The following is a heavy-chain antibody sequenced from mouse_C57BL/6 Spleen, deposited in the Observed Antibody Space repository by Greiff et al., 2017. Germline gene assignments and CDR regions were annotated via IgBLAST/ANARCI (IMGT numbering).Heavy chain of an antibody. CDR3: ASGGSSGFYAMDY. Sequence: QVQLQQSGPELVKPGASVKISCKASGYAFSSSWMNWVKQRPGKGLEWIGRIYPGDGDTNYNGKFKGKATLTADKSSSTAYMQLSSLTSEDSAVYFCASGGSSGFYAMDYWGQGTSVTVSS. V-gene: IGHV1-82*01. J-gene: IGHJ4*01. D-gene: IGHD3-2*02. CDR1: GYAFSSSW. CDR2: IYPGDGDT.